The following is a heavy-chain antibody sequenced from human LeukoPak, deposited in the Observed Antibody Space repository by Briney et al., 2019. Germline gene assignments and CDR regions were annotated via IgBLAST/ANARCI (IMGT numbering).Heavy chain of an antibody. D-gene: IGHD2-2*01. CDR1: GGTFSSYA. V-gene: IGHV1-69*01. Sequence: GASVKVSCKASGGTFSSYAISWVRQAPGQGLEWMGGIIPIFGTANYAQKFQGRVTITADESTGTAYMELSSLRSEDTAVYYCARDPRQLPHVHYYYYMDAWGKGTTVTVSS. CDR3: ARDPRQLPHVHYYYYMDA. J-gene: IGHJ6*03. CDR2: IIPIFGTA.